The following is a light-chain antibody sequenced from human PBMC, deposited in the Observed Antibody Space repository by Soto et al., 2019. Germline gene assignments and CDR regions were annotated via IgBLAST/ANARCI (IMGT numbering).Light chain of an antibody. V-gene: IGKV3-15*01. Sequence: IVMTQSPATLSVSPGERATLSCRASQSVSGNLAWYQQRHAQSPRLLISGASTRVTGIPARFSGSGSGTEFTLTISSLQSEDFAVYYCQQYNNWPPITFGQGTRLEIK. CDR3: QQYNNWPPIT. CDR2: GAS. CDR1: QSVSGN. J-gene: IGKJ5*01.